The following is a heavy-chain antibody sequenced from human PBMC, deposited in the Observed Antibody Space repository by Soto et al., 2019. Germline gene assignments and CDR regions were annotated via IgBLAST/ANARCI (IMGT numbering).Heavy chain of an antibody. CDR2: IWYDGRDK. V-gene: IGHV3-33*01. CDR3: VSGYGCFDN. Sequence: QVQLVESGGGVVQPGRSLRLSCAASGITFSNYGTHWVRQAPGKGLEWVAVIWYDGRDKYYADSVKGRFTISRDNSKNTLYLQMNSLTADDTAVYYCVSGYGCFDNWGQGTLVTVSS. CDR1: GITFSNYG. J-gene: IGHJ4*02. D-gene: IGHD3-22*01.